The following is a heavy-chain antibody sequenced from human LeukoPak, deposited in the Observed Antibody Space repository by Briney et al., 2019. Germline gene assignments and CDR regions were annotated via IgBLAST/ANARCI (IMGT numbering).Heavy chain of an antibody. D-gene: IGHD3-10*01. J-gene: IGHJ4*02. Sequence: PETLSLTCTVSGVSMSTYYWSWIRQTPGKGRERRAYIHYSGSTNINPSLEGRLAISIDTSKNQFSLKVISVTAADTAVYYCARDISGSGYGFFNYWGQGTLVSVSS. V-gene: IGHV4-59*01. CDR1: GVSMSTYY. CDR3: ARDISGSGYGFFNY. CDR2: IHYSGST.